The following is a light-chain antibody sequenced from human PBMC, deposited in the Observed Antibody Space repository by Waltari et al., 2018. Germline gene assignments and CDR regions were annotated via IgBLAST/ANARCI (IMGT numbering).Light chain of an antibody. CDR1: SSDFGGYDY. CDR2: EVS. Sequence: QSALTQPPSASGSPGQSVTISCTGTSSDFGGYDYVSWYQQHPGKVPKLMIYEVSKRPSGVPDRFSGSKSGNPASMTFSGLQAEDEADYYCGSFTGANWVFGGGTKLTVL. V-gene: IGLV2-8*01. J-gene: IGLJ3*02. CDR3: GSFTGANWV.